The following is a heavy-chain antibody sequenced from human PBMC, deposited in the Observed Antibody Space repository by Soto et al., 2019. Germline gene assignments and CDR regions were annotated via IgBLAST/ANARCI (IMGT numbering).Heavy chain of an antibody. Sequence: QVQLLESGGGVVQPGKSLRVSCAASGFTFRGHGMHWVRQAPGKGLEWVAVISYDGNTKYYAESVKGRFTISRDNSQDTLYLQMDSLRPEDTAVYYCAKGFFLEWLSISSWGQGTLVTVSS. CDR2: ISYDGNTK. CDR1: GFTFRGHG. V-gene: IGHV3-30*18. CDR3: AKGFFLEWLSISS. D-gene: IGHD3-3*01. J-gene: IGHJ5*02.